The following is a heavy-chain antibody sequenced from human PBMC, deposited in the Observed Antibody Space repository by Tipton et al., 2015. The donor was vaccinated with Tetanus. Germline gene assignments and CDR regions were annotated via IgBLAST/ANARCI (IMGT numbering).Heavy chain of an antibody. Sequence: TLSLTCTVSGGSMSTYYWSWIRQPPGKGLEWIGYVYYTGDTDYNPSLRGRATISLDKAKNHFSLRLRSVTAADTALYYCARIRYYPDSSAFLSDYWGRGIRVTVSS. CDR1: GGSMSTYY. D-gene: IGHD3-22*01. CDR2: VYYTGDT. V-gene: IGHV4-59*01. CDR3: ARIRYYPDSSAFLSDY. J-gene: IGHJ4*02.